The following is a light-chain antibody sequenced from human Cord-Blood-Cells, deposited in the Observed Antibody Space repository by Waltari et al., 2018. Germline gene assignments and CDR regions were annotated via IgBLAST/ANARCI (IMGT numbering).Light chain of an antibody. J-gene: IGLJ3*02. Sequence: QSALTQPASVSGSPGQSITISCTGTSSDVGSYNLVSWYQQHPGKAPKLMIYEGSKRPSGFSNRFSGSKSGNTASLTISGLQAEDEADYYCCSYAGSSTPHWVCGGGTKLTVL. V-gene: IGLV2-23*01. CDR2: EGS. CDR1: SSDVGSYNL. CDR3: CSYAGSSTPHWV.